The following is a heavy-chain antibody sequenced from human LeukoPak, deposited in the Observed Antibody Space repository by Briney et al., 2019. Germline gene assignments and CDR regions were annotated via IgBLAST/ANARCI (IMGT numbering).Heavy chain of an antibody. D-gene: IGHD3-22*01. J-gene: IGHJ4*02. V-gene: IGHV4-34*01. CDR3: ASSFYYDSRDY. CDR2: ITPSGST. CDR1: GGSFSGYF. Sequence: SESLSLTCVVYGGSFSGYFWSWIRPPPGKGRAWIGEITPSGSTNYSPSLKSRVSISIDTSKKKLSLRLTSVTAADSAVYYCASSFYYDSRDYWGQGTLVTVSS.